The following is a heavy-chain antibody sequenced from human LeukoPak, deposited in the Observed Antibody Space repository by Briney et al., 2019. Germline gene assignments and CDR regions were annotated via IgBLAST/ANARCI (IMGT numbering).Heavy chain of an antibody. V-gene: IGHV3-13*01. CDR3: ARATAGFDY. CDR2: IGTAGAT. Sequence: SGGSLRLSCAASGFTFSSYDMHWVRQTTGKGLEWVSGIGTAGATYYPGSVKGRFTISRENAKNSLYLQINNLRAGDTAVYYCARATAGFDYWGQGTLVTVSS. CDR1: GFTFSSYD. J-gene: IGHJ4*02.